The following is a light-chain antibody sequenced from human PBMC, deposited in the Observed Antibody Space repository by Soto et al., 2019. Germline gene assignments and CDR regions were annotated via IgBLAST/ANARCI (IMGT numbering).Light chain of an antibody. Sequence: QSALTQPASVSGSPGQSIAISCTGTSSDFGAYDYVSWYQQHPDKAPKLMIYDVSNRPSGVSNRFSGSKSGNTASLTISGLQAEDEADYYCSSYTSSSTLAVFGTGTKVTVL. CDR2: DVS. V-gene: IGLV2-14*03. CDR1: SSDFGAYDY. J-gene: IGLJ1*01. CDR3: SSYTSSSTLAV.